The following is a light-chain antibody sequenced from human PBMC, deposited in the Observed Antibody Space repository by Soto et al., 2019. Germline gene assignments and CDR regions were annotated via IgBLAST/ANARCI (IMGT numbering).Light chain of an antibody. CDR1: QSVSSSY. CDR3: QQYGSSQFT. J-gene: IGKJ3*01. V-gene: IGKV3-20*01. CDR2: DAP. Sequence: EIVLTQSPGTLSLSPGERATLSCRASQSVSSSYLAWYQQKPGQAPRLLIYDAPSRATGIPDRFSGSGSGTDFTLTISRLEPEDFAVYYCQQYGSSQFTFGPGTKVDIK.